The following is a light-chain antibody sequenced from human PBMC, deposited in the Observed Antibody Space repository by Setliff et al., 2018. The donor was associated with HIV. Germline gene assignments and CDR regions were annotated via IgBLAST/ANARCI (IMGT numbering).Light chain of an antibody. J-gene: IGLJ1*01. CDR2: DVS. CDR3: CSYVDTYIFV. V-gene: IGLV2-11*01. Sequence: SALTQPRSVSGSPGQSVTISCTGSSRDVGGYDYVSWYQHHPGKVPKLLIYDVSKRPSGVPDRFSGSKSGNTASLTISRLQAEDEADYYCCSYVDTYIFVFAPGTKVTVL. CDR1: SRDVGGYDY.